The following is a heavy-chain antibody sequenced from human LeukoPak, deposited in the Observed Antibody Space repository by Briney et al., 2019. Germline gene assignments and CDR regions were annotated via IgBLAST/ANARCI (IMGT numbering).Heavy chain of an antibody. D-gene: IGHD3-22*01. J-gene: IGHJ3*02. CDR1: GGYTGSHY. CDR3: ARENEYYYDSSGWARNAFDI. Sequence: SETLSLTCTVSGGYTGSHYWSWIPQPAGKGLEWIGRISPSGTTHYNPSLGSRVTISVDTSKNQFSLKLSSVTAADTAVYYCARENEYYYDSSGWARNAFDIWGQGTMVTVSS. CDR2: ISPSGTT. V-gene: IGHV4-4*07.